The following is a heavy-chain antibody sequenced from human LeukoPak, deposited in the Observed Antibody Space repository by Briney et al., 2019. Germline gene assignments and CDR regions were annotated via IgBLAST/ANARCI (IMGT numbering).Heavy chain of an antibody. D-gene: IGHD6-13*01. CDR3: ARGRVSSNTWYSTYYYYFYMDV. CDR2: IDHTGST. V-gene: IGHV4-59*01. J-gene: IGHJ6*03. Sequence: SETLSLTSTVSDDSITIYYWTWIRQPPGKGLEWIGYIDHTGSTNYNPSLNSRVTISRDTSKNHFSLELTSATAADTAVYFCARGRVSSNTWYSTYYYYFYMDVWGKGTTVTVSS. CDR1: DDSITIYY.